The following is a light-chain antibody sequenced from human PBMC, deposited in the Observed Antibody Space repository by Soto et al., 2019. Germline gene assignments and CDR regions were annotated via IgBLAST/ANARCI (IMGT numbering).Light chain of an antibody. Sequence: EIVLTQSPGTLSLSPGERATLSCRASQRVNTYLAWYQQNPGQAPRLLIYGASTRATGIPDKFSASGSGTDFTLTISRLEPEDFAVYYCQHYGRSPQVTFGQGTRLEIK. CDR2: GAS. CDR1: QRVNTY. V-gene: IGKV3-20*01. J-gene: IGKJ5*01. CDR3: QHYGRSPQVT.